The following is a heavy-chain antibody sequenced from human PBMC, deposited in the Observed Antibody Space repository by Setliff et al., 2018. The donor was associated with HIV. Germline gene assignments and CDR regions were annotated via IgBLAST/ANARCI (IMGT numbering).Heavy chain of an antibody. Sequence: SVKVSCKASGDTFSNSAIYWVRQAPGQGLEWMGGIIPLYGTSNYAQKFHGRVAITADELMTTAYMELSSLTPDDTAVYYCASGSGYCTNGVCYIGVHKIPDRYYSDYWGQGTLVTVSS. V-gene: IGHV1-69*13. D-gene: IGHD2-8*01. CDR3: ASGSGYCTNGVCYIGVHKIPDRYYSDY. CDR2: IIPLYGTS. CDR1: GDTFSNSA. J-gene: IGHJ4*02.